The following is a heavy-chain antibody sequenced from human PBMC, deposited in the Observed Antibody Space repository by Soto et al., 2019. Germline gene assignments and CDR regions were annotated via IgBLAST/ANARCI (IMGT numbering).Heavy chain of an antibody. D-gene: IGHD3-10*01. CDR2: IYPGDSDT. J-gene: IGHJ6*02. V-gene: IGHV5-51*01. Sequence: PGESLKISCKGSGYSFTNYWIAWVRQMPGKGLEWMGIIYPGDSDTRYSPSFQGQVTISADKSTSTAYLQWRSLRASDTAMYYCARPRSGSYRLDYYGMDVWGQGTTVTVSS. CDR3: ARPRSGSYRLDYYGMDV. CDR1: GYSFTNYW.